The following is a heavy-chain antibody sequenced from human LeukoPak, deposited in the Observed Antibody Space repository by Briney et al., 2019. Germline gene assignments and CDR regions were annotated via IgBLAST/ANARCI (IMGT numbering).Heavy chain of an antibody. J-gene: IGHJ6*03. CDR1: GFTFSDYY. Sequence: GGSLRLSCAASGFTFSDYYMSWIRQAPGKGLEGVSYISSSGSTIYYADSVKGRFTISRDNAKNSLYLQMNSLRAEDTAVYYCARDPKHYHYYYYMDVWGKGTTVTVSS. CDR2: ISSSGSTI. CDR3: ARDPKHYHYYYYMDV. V-gene: IGHV3-11*04.